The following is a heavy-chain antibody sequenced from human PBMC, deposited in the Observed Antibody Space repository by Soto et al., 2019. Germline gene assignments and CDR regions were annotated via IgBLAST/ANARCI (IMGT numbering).Heavy chain of an antibody. J-gene: IGHJ3*02. CDR3: ARPLGWRDAFDI. V-gene: IGHV3-7*01. CDR1: GFTFSSYW. D-gene: IGHD6-19*01. Sequence: EVQLVESGGGLVQPGGSLRLSCAASGFTFSSYWMTWVRQAPGKGLEWVANIKQDGSDKYYVDSVKGRFTISRDNAKNSLYLQRNSLRAEDTAVYDCARPLGWRDAFDIWGQGTMVTVSS. CDR2: IKQDGSDK.